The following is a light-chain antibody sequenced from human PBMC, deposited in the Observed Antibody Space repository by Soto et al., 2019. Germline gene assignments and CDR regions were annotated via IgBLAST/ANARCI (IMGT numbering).Light chain of an antibody. CDR1: QAVNTR. CDR2: LTS. V-gene: IGKV3-11*01. Sequence: EIVLTQSPATLSSFPGEIATISCRASQAVNTRLAWYQHKPGQAPRLLIYLTSNRATGIPARFSGSGSGTDFTLTISSLEPEDSAVYYCHQRQSWPRTFGQGTKVDIK. CDR3: HQRQSWPRT. J-gene: IGKJ1*01.